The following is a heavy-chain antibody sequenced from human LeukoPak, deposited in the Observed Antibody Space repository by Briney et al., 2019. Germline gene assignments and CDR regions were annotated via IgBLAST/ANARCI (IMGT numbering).Heavy chain of an antibody. J-gene: IGHJ4*02. CDR1: GGSLSPYY. CDR3: ATLGGLYYESHGYPDFDH. V-gene: IGHV4-34*01. Sequence: SETLSLTCSVSGGSLSPYYWSWIRQPPGGGLEWLGEINQSGSTNYNPSLKSRVTISVEKFRNQFSLEVTSVTAADTAIYYCATLGGLYYESHGYPDFDHWGQGTLVTVSS. CDR2: INQSGST. D-gene: IGHD3-22*01.